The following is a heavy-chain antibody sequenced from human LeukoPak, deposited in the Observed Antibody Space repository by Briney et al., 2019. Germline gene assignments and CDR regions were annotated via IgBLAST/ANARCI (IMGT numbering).Heavy chain of an antibody. D-gene: IGHD3-22*01. CDR1: IGSISSSNW. CDR2: IYHSGST. J-gene: IGHJ4*02. V-gene: IGHV4-4*02. Sequence: SGTLSLTCAVSIGSISSSNWWSWVRQPPGKGLEWIGEIYHSGSTNYNPSLKSRVTISVDKSKNQFSLKLSSVTAADTAVYYCARAHDSSGYSSLLFDYWGQGTLVTVSS. CDR3: ARAHDSSGYSSLLFDY.